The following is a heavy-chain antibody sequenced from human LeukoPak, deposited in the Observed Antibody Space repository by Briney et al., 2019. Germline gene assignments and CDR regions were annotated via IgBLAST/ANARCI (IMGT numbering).Heavy chain of an antibody. CDR3: ARPSVVPAASLDP. J-gene: IGHJ5*02. V-gene: IGHV4-4*09. D-gene: IGHD2-2*01. CDR1: GGSISSYY. Sequence: SETLSLTCTVSGGSISSYYWSWIRQPPGKGLEWIGYIYTSGSTNYNPSLKSRVTISVDTSKNQFSLKLSSVTAADTAVYYCARPSVVPAASLDPWGQGTLVTVSS. CDR2: IYTSGST.